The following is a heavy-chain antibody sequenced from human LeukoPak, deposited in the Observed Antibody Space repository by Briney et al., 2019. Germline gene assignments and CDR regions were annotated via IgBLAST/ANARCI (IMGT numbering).Heavy chain of an antibody. CDR3: ARGLEVGAGRPLDY. CDR2: IHSTGAT. V-gene: IGHV4-4*07. D-gene: IGHD1-1*01. CDR1: GVSINHYY. J-gene: IGHJ4*02. Sequence: SETLSLTCSVSGVSINHYYWSWIRQPAGKGLEWIGRIHSTGATDYNPSLKSRLIMSVDTSRNEFSVKLNSVTVADTAFYYCARGLEVGAGRPLDYWGQGTLVTVSS.